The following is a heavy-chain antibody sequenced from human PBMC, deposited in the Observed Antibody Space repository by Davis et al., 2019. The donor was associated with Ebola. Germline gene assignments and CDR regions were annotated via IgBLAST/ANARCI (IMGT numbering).Heavy chain of an antibody. D-gene: IGHD3-22*01. CDR3: AKDLYDSSGYPDY. CDR1: GFTFSSYA. V-gene: IGHV3-23*01. J-gene: IGHJ4*02. CDR2: ISGSGGST. Sequence: GESLKISCAASGFTFSSYAMSWVRQAPGKGLEWVSAISGSGGSTYYADSVKGRFTISRDNSKNTLYLQMNSLRAEDTAVYYCAKDLYDSSGYPDYWGQGTLVTVSS.